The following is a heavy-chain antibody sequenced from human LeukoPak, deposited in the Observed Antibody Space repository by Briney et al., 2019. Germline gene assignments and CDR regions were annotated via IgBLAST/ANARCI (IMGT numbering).Heavy chain of an antibody. CDR3: AKNRVRLWVEIDY. CDR2: IRYDGSNE. Sequence: GGSLRLSCAASGFTFRNYGMHWVRQAPGKGLEWVAFIRYDGSNEYHADSVKGRFTISRDNSRNTLSLQMNSLRAEDTAVYYCAKNRVRLWVEIDYWGQGALVTVSS. D-gene: IGHD5-18*01. J-gene: IGHJ4*02. V-gene: IGHV3-30*02. CDR1: GFTFRNYG.